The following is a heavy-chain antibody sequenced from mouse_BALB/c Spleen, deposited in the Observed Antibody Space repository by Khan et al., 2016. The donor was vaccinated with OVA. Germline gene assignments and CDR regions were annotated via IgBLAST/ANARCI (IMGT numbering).Heavy chain of an antibody. CDR3: ARGNNDGSTSWFGY. D-gene: IGHD1-1*01. V-gene: IGHV1-84*02. CDR2: LYPGSGNT. J-gene: IGHJ3*01. CDR1: GYTFTDYY. Sequence: QVQLQQSGPELVKPGASVKISCKASGYTFTDYYIKWVKQKTGQGLECIGWLYPGSGNTKYNEKFKDKATLTVDTSSRTAYMQLSSLTSEDTAVYFCARGNNDGSTSWFGYWGQGTLVTVSA.